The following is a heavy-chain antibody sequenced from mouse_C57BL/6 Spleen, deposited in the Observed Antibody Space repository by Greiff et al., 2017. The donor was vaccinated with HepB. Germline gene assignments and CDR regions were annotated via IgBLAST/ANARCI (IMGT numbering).Heavy chain of an antibody. CDR3: ARTTSRYFDV. CDR1: GYTFTSYW. V-gene: IGHV1-52*01. Sequence: QVQLKQPGAELVRPGSSVKLSCKASGYTFTSYWMHWVKQRPIQGLEWIGNIDPSDSETHYNQKFKDKATLTVDKSSSTAYMQLSSLTSEDSAVYYCARTTSRYFDVWGTGTTVTVSS. J-gene: IGHJ1*03. CDR2: IDPSDSET. D-gene: IGHD1-1*01.